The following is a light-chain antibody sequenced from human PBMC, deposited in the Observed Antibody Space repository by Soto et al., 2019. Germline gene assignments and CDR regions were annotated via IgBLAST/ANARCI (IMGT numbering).Light chain of an antibody. CDR1: SGHSNYA. CDR3: QTWGSGIVV. V-gene: IGLV4-69*01. CDR2: LNSDGSH. Sequence: QPVLTQSPSASASLGASVKLTCTLSSGHSNYAIAWHQQQSEKGPRYLMKLNSDGSHSKGDGIPDRFSGSSSGAERYLTIPSLQSEDGADYYCQTWGSGIVVFGGGTKLTVL. J-gene: IGLJ2*01.